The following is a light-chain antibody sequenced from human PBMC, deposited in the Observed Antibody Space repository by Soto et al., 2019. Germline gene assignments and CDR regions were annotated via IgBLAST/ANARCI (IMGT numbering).Light chain of an antibody. Sequence: EIVLTQSPGTLSLSPGERATLSCRASQSVSSSYLAWYQQKPGQAPRLLIYGASSRATGIPDRFSGSGSGTHFTLTISRLEPEDFAVYYCQQYDSSPWTFGQGTKVEIK. CDR2: GAS. CDR1: QSVSSSY. V-gene: IGKV3-20*01. J-gene: IGKJ1*01. CDR3: QQYDSSPWT.